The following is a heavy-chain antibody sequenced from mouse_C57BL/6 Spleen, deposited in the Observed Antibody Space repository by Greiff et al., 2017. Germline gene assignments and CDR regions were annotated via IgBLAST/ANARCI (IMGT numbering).Heavy chain of an antibody. Sequence: QVQLQQPGAELVRPGSSVKLSCKASGYTFTSYWMDWVKQRPGQGLEWIGNIYPSDSETHYNQKFKDKATLTVDKSSSTAYMQLSSLTSEDSAVYYCARDQRYYFDYWGQGTTLTVSS. J-gene: IGHJ2*01. V-gene: IGHV1-61*01. CDR2: IYPSDSET. CDR3: ARDQRYYFDY. CDR1: GYTFTSYW.